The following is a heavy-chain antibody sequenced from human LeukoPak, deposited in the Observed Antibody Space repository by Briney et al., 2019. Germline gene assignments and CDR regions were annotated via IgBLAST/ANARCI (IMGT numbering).Heavy chain of an antibody. CDR3: ARYYYGSGSYYRLSWFDP. CDR2: INPNSGGT. D-gene: IGHD3-10*01. Sequence: ASVKVSCKASGYTFTGYYMHWVRQAPGQGLEWMGWINPNSGGTNYAQKFQGRVTMTRDTSISTAYMELSRLRSDDTAVYYCARYYYGSGSYYRLSWFDPWGQGTLVTVSS. CDR1: GYTFTGYY. J-gene: IGHJ5*02. V-gene: IGHV1-2*02.